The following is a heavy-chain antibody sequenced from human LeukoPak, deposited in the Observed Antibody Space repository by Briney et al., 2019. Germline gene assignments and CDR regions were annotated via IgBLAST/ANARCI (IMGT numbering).Heavy chain of an antibody. Sequence: SGTLSLTCTVSGGSISSYYWSWIRQPPGKGLEWIGYIYYSGSTNYNPSLKSRVTISVDTSKNQFSLKLSSVTAADTAVYYCAREGAVAGTPFDYWGQGTLVTVSS. V-gene: IGHV4-59*01. CDR3: AREGAVAGTPFDY. D-gene: IGHD6-19*01. J-gene: IGHJ4*02. CDR1: GGSISSYY. CDR2: IYYSGST.